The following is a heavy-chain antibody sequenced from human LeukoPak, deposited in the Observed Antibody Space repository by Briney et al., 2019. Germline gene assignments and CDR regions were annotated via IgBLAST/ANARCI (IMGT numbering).Heavy chain of an antibody. CDR3: ARDSPPNYSNYRGSSYYYMDV. CDR1: GGSISSYY. Sequence: PSETLSLTCTVSGGSISSYYWSWIRQPPGKGLEWIGYIYYSGSTNYNPSLKSRVTISVDTSKNQFSLKLSSVTAADTAVYYCARDSPPNYSNYRGSSYYYMDVWGKGTTVTVSS. CDR2: IYYSGST. V-gene: IGHV4-59*01. J-gene: IGHJ6*03. D-gene: IGHD4-11*01.